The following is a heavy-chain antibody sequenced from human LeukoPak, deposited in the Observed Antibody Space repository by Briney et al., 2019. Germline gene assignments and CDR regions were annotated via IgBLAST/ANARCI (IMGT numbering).Heavy chain of an antibody. Sequence: SETLSLTCTVSGGSISSYYWSWIRQPPGKGLEWIGYIYYSGSTNYNPSLKSRVTISVDTSKNQFSLKLNSVTAADTAVYYCARYYIIGTFHFDYWGQGTLVTVSS. D-gene: IGHD1/OR15-1a*01. V-gene: IGHV4-59*12. CDR2: IYYSGST. CDR1: GGSISSYY. J-gene: IGHJ4*02. CDR3: ARYYIIGTFHFDY.